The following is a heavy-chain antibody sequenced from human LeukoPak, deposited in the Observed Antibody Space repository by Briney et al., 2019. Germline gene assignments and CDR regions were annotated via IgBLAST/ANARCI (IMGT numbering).Heavy chain of an antibody. V-gene: IGHV1-18*01. D-gene: IGHD3-22*01. CDR2: ISAYNGHT. CDR1: GYTFTNYD. Sequence: GASVKVSCKASGYTFTNYDITWVRQAPGQGLEWMGWISAYNGHTNYAQKFQGRVTMTTDTSTSTAYMELRSLISDDTAVYYCATQLGYYDSSGYDFDYWGQGTLVTVSS. J-gene: IGHJ4*02. CDR3: ATQLGYYDSSGYDFDY.